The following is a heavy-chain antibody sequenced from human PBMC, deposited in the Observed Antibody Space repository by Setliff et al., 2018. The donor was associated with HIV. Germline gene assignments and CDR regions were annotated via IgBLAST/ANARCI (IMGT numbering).Heavy chain of an antibody. CDR3: ARDSTAPSITIFGVVGATYWFDP. CDR1: GYTFTGYF. D-gene: IGHD3-3*01. Sequence: GASVMVSCKTSGYTFTGYFIHWVRQAPGQGLEWMGWVNPDSGDTNYAQKFQGRLTMTRDTSINTAYMELTSLKSDDTAVYYCARDSTAPSITIFGVVGATYWFDPWGPGTLVTVSS. J-gene: IGHJ5*02. CDR2: VNPDSGDT. V-gene: IGHV1-2*02.